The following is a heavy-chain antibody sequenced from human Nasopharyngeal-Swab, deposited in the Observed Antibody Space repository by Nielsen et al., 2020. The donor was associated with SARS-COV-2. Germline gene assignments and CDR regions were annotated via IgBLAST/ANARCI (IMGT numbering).Heavy chain of an antibody. Sequence: GESLNISCAASGFTFSGYAMHWVRQAAGKGLEWVAVIPSDGSDKYYADSVKCRFTISRDNSKNTLYLQMNRLRAEDTAVYYCAKVFAYGSGRFSPAWDFHYWGQGTLVAVSS. D-gene: IGHD3-10*01. CDR1: GFTFSGYA. CDR2: IPSDGSDK. V-gene: IGHV3-30*18. J-gene: IGHJ4*02. CDR3: AKVFAYGSGRFSPAWDFHY.